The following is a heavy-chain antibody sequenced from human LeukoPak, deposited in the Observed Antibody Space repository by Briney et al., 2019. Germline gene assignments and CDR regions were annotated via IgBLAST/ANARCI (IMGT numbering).Heavy chain of an antibody. CDR1: GFTFSSYA. CDR2: ISGSGGST. Sequence: PGGSLRLSCAASGFTFSSYAMSWVRQAPGKGLEWVSAISGSGGSTYYADSVKGRFTISRDNSKNTLYLQMNSLRAEDTAVYYCAKGSRRGGGDSSGYYWNYFDYWGQGTLVTVSS. CDR3: AKGSRRGGGDSSGYYWNYFDY. V-gene: IGHV3-23*01. J-gene: IGHJ4*02. D-gene: IGHD3-22*01.